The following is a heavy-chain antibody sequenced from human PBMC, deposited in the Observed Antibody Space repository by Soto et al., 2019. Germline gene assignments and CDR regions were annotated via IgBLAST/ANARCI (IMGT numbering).Heavy chain of an antibody. Sequence: QVQLVQSGAEVRKPGSSVQVSCKASGGTFYTYTFSWVRQAPGQGLEWMGSITPIYPTTNYAEKFQGRLTVTADGSTNTAYMELNSLASEDTAVYYCARIPRYSFPTGDNLDAWGKGTLDTVSS. V-gene: IGHV1-69*15. D-gene: IGHD5-18*01. CDR3: ARIPRYSFPTGDNLDA. CDR1: GGTFYTYT. J-gene: IGHJ5*02. CDR2: ITPIYPTT.